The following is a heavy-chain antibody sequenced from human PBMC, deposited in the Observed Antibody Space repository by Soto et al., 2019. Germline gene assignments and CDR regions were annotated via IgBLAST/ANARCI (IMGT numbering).Heavy chain of an antibody. CDR2: INPSGGST. CDR3: ARVGNLAMIVPGADAFDI. CDR1: GYTFTSYY. V-gene: IGHV1-46*01. D-gene: IGHD3-22*01. Sequence: ASGKVSCNASGYTFTSYYMHWVRQAPWQGLEWMGIINPSGGSTSYAQKFQGRVTMTRDTSTSTVYMELSSLRSEDTAVYYCARVGNLAMIVPGADAFDIWGQGTMVTVSS. J-gene: IGHJ3*02.